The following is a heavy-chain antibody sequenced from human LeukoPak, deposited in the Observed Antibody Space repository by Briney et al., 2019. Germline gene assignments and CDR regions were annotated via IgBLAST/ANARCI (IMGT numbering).Heavy chain of an antibody. CDR2: IYHSGST. Sequence: SETLSLTCTVSGYSISSGYYWGWIRQPPGKGLEWIGSIYHSGSTYYNPSLKSRVTISVDTSKNQFSLKLSSVTAADTAVYYCARDFSGWYVDYWGQGTLVTVSS. CDR3: ARDFSGWYVDY. V-gene: IGHV4-38-2*02. D-gene: IGHD6-19*01. CDR1: GYSISSGYY. J-gene: IGHJ4*02.